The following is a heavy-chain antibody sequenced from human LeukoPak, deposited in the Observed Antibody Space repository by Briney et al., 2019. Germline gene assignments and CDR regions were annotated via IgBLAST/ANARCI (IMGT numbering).Heavy chain of an antibody. Sequence: SETLSLTCTVSGGSISSSNYYWGWIRQPPGKGLEWIGTIYYSGSTYYNPSLKSRITISVDTSKNQFSLKMRSVTAADTAVYYCARPTSKLGSFDYWGQGALVTVSS. CDR1: GGSISSSNYY. CDR2: IYYSGST. V-gene: IGHV4-39*01. D-gene: IGHD2/OR15-2a*01. J-gene: IGHJ4*02. CDR3: ARPTSKLGSFDY.